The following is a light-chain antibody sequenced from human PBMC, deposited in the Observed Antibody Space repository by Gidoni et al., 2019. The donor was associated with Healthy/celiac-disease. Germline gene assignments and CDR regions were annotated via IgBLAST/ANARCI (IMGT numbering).Light chain of an antibody. V-gene: IGKV1-39*01. CDR1: QSISSY. J-gene: IGKJ1*01. CDR2: AAS. CDR3: QQRYSTRT. Sequence: DIQMTQSPSSLSASVGDRVTITCRASQSISSYLNWYQQKPGKAPKLLIYAASSLQSGVPSRFSGSGSGTDFTLTISSLQPEDFATYYCQQRYSTRTFDQGTKVEIK.